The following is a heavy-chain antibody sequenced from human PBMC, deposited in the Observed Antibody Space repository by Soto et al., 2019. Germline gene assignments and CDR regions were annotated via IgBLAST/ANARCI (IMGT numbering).Heavy chain of an antibody. D-gene: IGHD3-9*01. V-gene: IGHV1-18*01. Sequence: QVQLVQSGAEVKKPGASVKVSCKASGYTFTSYGISWVRQAPGQGLEWMGWISAYNGNTNYAQKLQGRVTMTTDTPTSTAYMELRSLRSDDTAVYYCAPVHYYDILTGPGGWGQGTLVTVSS. CDR1: GYTFTSYG. J-gene: IGHJ4*02. CDR3: APVHYYDILTGPGG. CDR2: ISAYNGNT.